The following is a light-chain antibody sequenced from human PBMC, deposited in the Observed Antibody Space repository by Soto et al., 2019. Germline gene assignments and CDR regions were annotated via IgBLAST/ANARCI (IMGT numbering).Light chain of an antibody. V-gene: IGKV3-15*01. CDR1: QSVSSN. Sequence: EKVMTQSPATLSVSPGERTTLSCRASQSVSSNLAWNQQKPGQAPRLLIYDASTRATGIPARFSRSGSGTEFTLTISSLQSEDLAVYYCQQYDDWPETFGHGTKVEL. CDR2: DAS. CDR3: QQYDDWPET. J-gene: IGKJ1*01.